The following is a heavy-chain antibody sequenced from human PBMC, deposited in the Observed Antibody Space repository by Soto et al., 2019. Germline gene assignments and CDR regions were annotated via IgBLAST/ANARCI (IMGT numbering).Heavy chain of an antibody. Sequence: WETLSLNGSVSGGSVSNKTYYWSWIRQPPGKRLEWIGYVYYSGTTNYNPSLKSRVTISVDLSKNQFSLRLSSVTTADTALYYCARTTAVPNTLRSRYFFDYWGQGTLVTVSS. CDR3: ARTTAVPNTLRSRYFFDY. D-gene: IGHD4-17*01. J-gene: IGHJ4*02. CDR2: VYYSGTT. V-gene: IGHV4-61*01. CDR1: GGSVSNKTYY.